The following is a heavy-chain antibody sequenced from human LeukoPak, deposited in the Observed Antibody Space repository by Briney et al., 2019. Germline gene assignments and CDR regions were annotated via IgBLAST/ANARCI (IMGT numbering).Heavy chain of an antibody. D-gene: IGHD2-2*01. V-gene: IGHV4-34*01. Sequence: SETLSLTCAVYGGSFSGYYWSWIRQPPGKGLEWIGEINHSGSTNYNPSLKSRVTISVDTSKNQFSLKLSSVTAADTAVYYCASRRRGYCSSTSCSAYFDYWGQGTLVTVSS. CDR3: ASRRRGYCSSTSCSAYFDY. CDR2: INHSGST. CDR1: GGSFSGYY. J-gene: IGHJ4*02.